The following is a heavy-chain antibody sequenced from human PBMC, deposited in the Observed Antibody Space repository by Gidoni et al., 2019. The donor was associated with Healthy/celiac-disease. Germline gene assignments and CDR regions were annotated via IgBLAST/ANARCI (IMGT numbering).Heavy chain of an antibody. D-gene: IGHD2-2*01. CDR3: ASNENVPAASYYYMDV. V-gene: IGHV3-53*01. Sequence: GKGLEWVSVIYSGGSTYYADSVKGRFTISRDNSKNTLYLQMNSLRAEDTAVYYCASNENVPAASYYYMDVWGKGTTGTVSS. CDR2: IYSGGST. J-gene: IGHJ6*03.